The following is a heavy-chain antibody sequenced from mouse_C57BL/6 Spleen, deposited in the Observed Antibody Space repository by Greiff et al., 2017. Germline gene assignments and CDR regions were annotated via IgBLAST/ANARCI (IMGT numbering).Heavy chain of an antibody. D-gene: IGHD2-14*01. CDR2: SRNKANDYTT. J-gene: IGHJ2*01. V-gene: IGHV7-1*01. CDR3: ARERYWVFDC. Sequence: EVQRVESGGGLVQSGRSLRLSCATSGFTFSDFYMEWVRQAPGKGLEWIAASRNKANDYTTESSATGKGRFIVSRDTSQSNLYLQMNALRAEDTAIYYCARERYWVFDCWGQGTTLTASS. CDR1: GFTFSDFY.